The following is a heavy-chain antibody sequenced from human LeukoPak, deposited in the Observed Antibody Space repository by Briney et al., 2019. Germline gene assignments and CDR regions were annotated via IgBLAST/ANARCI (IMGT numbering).Heavy chain of an antibody. V-gene: IGHV3-53*01. CDR2: IYSGGST. CDR3: ARGGYSGYDPNGSFDY. D-gene: IGHD5-12*01. Sequence: GGSLRLSCAASGFTFSSYAVTWVRQAPGKGLEWVSVIYSGGSTYYADSVKGRFTISRDNSKNTLYLQMNSLRAEDTAVYYCARGGYSGYDPNGSFDYWGQGTLVTVSS. J-gene: IGHJ4*02. CDR1: GFTFSSYA.